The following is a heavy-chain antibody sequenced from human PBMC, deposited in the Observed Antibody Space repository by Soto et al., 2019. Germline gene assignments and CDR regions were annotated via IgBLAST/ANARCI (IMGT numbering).Heavy chain of an antibody. CDR3: ATPSPAFDY. CDR2: ITTDKGKT. J-gene: IGHJ4*02. CDR1: GYTFTSYG. Sequence: QVQLVQSGPEVKKPGASVKVACKTSGYTFTSYGTSWVRQAPGQGLEWMGWITTDKGKTTYAQKFQGRVTMTTDTSTSTAYMELRSLRSDDTAVYYCATPSPAFDYWGQGTLVTVSS. V-gene: IGHV1-18*01.